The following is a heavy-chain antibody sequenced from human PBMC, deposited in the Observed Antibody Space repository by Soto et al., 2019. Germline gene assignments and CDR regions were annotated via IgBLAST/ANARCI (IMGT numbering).Heavy chain of an antibody. D-gene: IGHD3-22*01. V-gene: IGHV1-58*01. J-gene: IGHJ6*02. CDR2: IVVGSGNT. CDR3: AADPPYYYDSSGYGMDV. CDR1: GFTFTSSA. Sequence: SVKVSCKASGFTFTSSAVQWVRQVRGQRLEWIGWIVVGSGNTNYAQKFQERVTITRDMSTSTAYMELSSLRSEDTAVYYCAADPPYYYDSSGYGMDVWGQGTTVTVSS.